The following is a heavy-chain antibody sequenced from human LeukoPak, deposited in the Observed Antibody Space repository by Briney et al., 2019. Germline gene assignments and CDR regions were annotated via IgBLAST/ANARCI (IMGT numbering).Heavy chain of an antibody. CDR3: ARGGFCSSTSCYTNGPIDF. D-gene: IGHD2-2*02. Sequence: GGSLRLSCAASGFTFSNPDMSWVRQAPGKGLEWVSYIDSSGSTRYYADSVKGRFTISRDNAKNSLYLQMNSLRAEDTAVYYCARGGFCSSTSCYTNGPIDFWGQGTLVTVSS. CDR1: GFTFSNPD. V-gene: IGHV3-11*01. CDR2: IDSSGSTR. J-gene: IGHJ4*02.